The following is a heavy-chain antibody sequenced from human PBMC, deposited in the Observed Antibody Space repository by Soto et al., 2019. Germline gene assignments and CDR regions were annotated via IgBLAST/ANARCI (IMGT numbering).Heavy chain of an antibody. CDR3: TRRASSSFYHFDF. D-gene: IGHD2-2*01. Sequence: GESLKISCHASGYSFTAYWITWVRQMPGKGLEWMATIDPSDSYVDYSPSFRGHVTFSVDRSITTVYLQWNSLKASDSAMYFCTRRASSSFYHFDFWGQGALVTVSS. V-gene: IGHV5-10-1*01. CDR1: GYSFTAYW. J-gene: IGHJ4*02. CDR2: IDPSDSYV.